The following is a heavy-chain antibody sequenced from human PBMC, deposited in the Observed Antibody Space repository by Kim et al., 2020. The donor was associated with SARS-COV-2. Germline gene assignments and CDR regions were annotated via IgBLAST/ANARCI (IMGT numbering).Heavy chain of an antibody. V-gene: IGHV3-30*18. Sequence: GGSLRLSCAASGFTFSSYGMHWVRQAPGKGLEWVAVISYDGSNKYYADSVKGRFTISRDNSKNTLYLQMNSLRAEDTAVYYCAKEAIVVVPAAIGFPPGFDYWGQGTLVTVSS. CDR2: ISYDGSNK. D-gene: IGHD2-2*02. J-gene: IGHJ4*02. CDR1: GFTFSSYG. CDR3: AKEAIVVVPAAIGFPPGFDY.